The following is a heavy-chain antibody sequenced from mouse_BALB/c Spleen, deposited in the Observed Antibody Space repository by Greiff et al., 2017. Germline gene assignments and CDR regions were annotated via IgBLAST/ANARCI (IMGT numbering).Heavy chain of an antibody. CDR3: ARGDYEGFFDY. Sequence: EVQLVESGGGLVQPGGSRKLSCAASGFTFSSFGMHWVRQAPEKGLEWVAYISSGSSTIYYADTVKGRFTISRDNPKNTLFLQMTSLRSEDTAMYYCARGDYEGFFDYWGQGTTLTVSS. V-gene: IGHV5-17*02. CDR2: ISSGSSTI. D-gene: IGHD2-4*01. J-gene: IGHJ2*01. CDR1: GFTFSSFG.